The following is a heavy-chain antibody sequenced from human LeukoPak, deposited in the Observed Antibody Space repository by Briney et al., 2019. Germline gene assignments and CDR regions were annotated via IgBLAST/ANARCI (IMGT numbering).Heavy chain of an antibody. CDR1: GYSFSSYA. CDR3: ASFPDADTVTNLHDAFDI. D-gene: IGHD4-17*01. V-gene: IGHV1-69*06. CDR2: IIPIFGTA. Sequence: KISCKGSGYSFSSYAISWVRQAPGQGLEWMGGIIPIFGTANYAQKFQGRVTITADKSTSTAYMELSSLRSEDTAVYYCASFPDADTVTNLHDAFDIWGQGTMVTVSS. J-gene: IGHJ3*02.